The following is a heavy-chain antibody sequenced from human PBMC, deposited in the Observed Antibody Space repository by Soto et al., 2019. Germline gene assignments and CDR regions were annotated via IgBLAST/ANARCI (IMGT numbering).Heavy chain of an antibody. V-gene: IGHV1-46*03. Sequence: QVQLVQSGAEVKKPGASVRVSCKASGYTFTSYYIHWVRQAPGQGLEWMAIVNPTGGSTNYAPKFKGRSTVTFDTSTSTVFMELNSLRYEDTAVYYCDRHLAAGDSWGQGTLVTVSS. D-gene: IGHD6-25*01. CDR2: VNPTGGST. CDR1: GYTFTSYY. J-gene: IGHJ4*02. CDR3: DRHLAAGDS.